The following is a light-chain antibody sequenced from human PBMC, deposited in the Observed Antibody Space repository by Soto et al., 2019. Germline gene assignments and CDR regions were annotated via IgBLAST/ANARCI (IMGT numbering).Light chain of an antibody. J-gene: IGKJ1*01. V-gene: IGKV3-15*01. CDR3: QQKET. Sequence: EIVMTPSPATLSVSPGARAPLSCRASQSVSSNLAGYQQKPGQAPRLLIYGASTRATGIPARFSGSGSGTEFTLTISSLQSEDFAVYYCQQKETFGQGSKLGI. CDR2: GAS. CDR1: QSVSSN.